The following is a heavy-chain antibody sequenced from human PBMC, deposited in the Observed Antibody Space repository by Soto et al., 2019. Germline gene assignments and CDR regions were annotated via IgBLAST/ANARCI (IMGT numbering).Heavy chain of an antibody. D-gene: IGHD3-9*01. CDR3: ASELRYFDWPLPSSDY. Sequence: GSLRLSCAASGFTFSDYYMSWIRQAPGKGLEWVSYISSSSSYTNYADSVKGRFTISRDNAKNSLYLQMNSLRAEDTAVYYCASELRYFDWPLPSSDYWGQGTLVTVSS. J-gene: IGHJ4*02. CDR1: GFTFSDYY. V-gene: IGHV3-11*05. CDR2: ISSSSSYT.